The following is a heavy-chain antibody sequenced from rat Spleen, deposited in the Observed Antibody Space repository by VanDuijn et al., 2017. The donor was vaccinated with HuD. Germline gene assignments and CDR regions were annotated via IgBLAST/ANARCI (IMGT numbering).Heavy chain of an antibody. CDR2: ISYDGGRN. CDR1: GFTFHNYW. D-gene: IGHD1-4*01. V-gene: IGHV5-31*01. Sequence: EVQLVESGGGLVQPGRSLKLSCVASGFTFHNYWMTWIRQAPGKGLEWVATISYDGGRNFYRDSVKGRFTISRDNAKSTLYLQMDSLRSEDTATYYCATHQPIRVYTKNWFAYWGQGTLVTVSS. CDR3: ATHQPIRVYTKNWFAY. J-gene: IGHJ3*01.